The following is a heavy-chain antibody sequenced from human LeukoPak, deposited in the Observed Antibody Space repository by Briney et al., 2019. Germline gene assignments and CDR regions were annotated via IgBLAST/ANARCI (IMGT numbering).Heavy chain of an antibody. CDR3: ARRTTTCSGGGDY. CDR2: ISSSGRYI. CDR1: GFTFSSYS. Sequence: GGSLRLSCAASGFTFSSYSMNWVRQAPGKGLEWVSSISSSGRYIYYADSVKGRFTISRDNAKNSLYLQMNSLRAEDTAVYYCARRTTTCSGGGDYWGQGTLVTVSS. D-gene: IGHD2-8*02. V-gene: IGHV3-21*01. J-gene: IGHJ4*02.